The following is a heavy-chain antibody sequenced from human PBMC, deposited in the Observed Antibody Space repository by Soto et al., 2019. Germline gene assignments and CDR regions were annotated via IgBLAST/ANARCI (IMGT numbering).Heavy chain of an antibody. D-gene: IGHD5-12*01. Sequence: QVQLVESGGGVVQPGRSLSLSCAASGFTFRNYVMHWVRQAPGKGLEWVAVISSDGSNKYYADSVKGRFTICRDNSKNTLYLQMNSLRIEDTAVYYCTKDRATHRNYWGQGTLVTVSS. CDR2: ISSDGSNK. CDR3: TKDRATHRNY. CDR1: GFTFRNYV. V-gene: IGHV3-30*18. J-gene: IGHJ4*02.